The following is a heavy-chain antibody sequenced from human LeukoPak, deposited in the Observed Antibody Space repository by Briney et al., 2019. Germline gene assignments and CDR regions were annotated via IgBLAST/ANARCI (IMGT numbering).Heavy chain of an antibody. J-gene: IGHJ5*02. CDR2: IYTSGST. CDR3: ARGGYYGSGNDFRFDP. CDR1: GGSISSGSYY. V-gene: IGHV4-61*02. Sequence: PSETLSLTCTVSGGSISSGSYYWSWIRQPAGKGLEWIGRIYTSGSTNYNPSLKSRVTISVDTSKNQFSLKLNSVTAADTAVYYCARGGYYGSGNDFRFDPWGQGTLVTVSS. D-gene: IGHD3-10*01.